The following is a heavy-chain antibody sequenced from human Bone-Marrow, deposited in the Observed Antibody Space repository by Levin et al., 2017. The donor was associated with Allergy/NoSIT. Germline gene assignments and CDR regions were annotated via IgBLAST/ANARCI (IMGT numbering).Heavy chain of an antibody. Sequence: GGSLRLSCAASGFSVNDHSMNWVRQAPGKGLEWVGRTRNKANIYTTEYAASVKGRFTISRDDSRSSLFLQMNSLQTEDTAVYYCAREGDSSAYYIDFDYWGQGTLVTVSS. CDR1: GFSVNDHS. CDR2: TRNKANIYTT. J-gene: IGHJ4*02. CDR3: AREGDSSAYYIDFDY. D-gene: IGHD6-19*01. V-gene: IGHV3-72*01.